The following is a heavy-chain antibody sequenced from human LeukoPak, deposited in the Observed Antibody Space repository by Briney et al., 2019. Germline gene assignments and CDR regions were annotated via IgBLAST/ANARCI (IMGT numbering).Heavy chain of an antibody. CDR3: VRAETAAGSY. D-gene: IGHD6-13*01. Sequence: PGGSLRLSCTASGFSVSSNYMSWVRQAPGRGLEWVSVIYTDGSTNYADSVKGRLTISRDNSKNTVYLQMNNLRAEDTAVYYCVRAETAAGSYWGQGTLVTVSS. CDR1: GFSVSSNY. J-gene: IGHJ4*02. V-gene: IGHV3-53*01. CDR2: IYTDGST.